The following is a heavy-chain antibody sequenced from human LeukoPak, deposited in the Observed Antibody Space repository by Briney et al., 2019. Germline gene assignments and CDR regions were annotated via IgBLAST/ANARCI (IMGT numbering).Heavy chain of an antibody. J-gene: IGHJ4*02. CDR3: ARDKFGSGYFDY. CDR2: LSGSSDAI. CDR1: GFTFSDYS. V-gene: IGHV3-48*01. Sequence: GGSLRLSCAASGFTFSDYSMNWVRQAPGKGREWVSYLSGSSDAICYADSVKGRFTIYRDNAKNSLYLQMNSLRAEDTAVYYCARDKFGSGYFDYWGQGTLVTVCS. D-gene: IGHD3-22*01.